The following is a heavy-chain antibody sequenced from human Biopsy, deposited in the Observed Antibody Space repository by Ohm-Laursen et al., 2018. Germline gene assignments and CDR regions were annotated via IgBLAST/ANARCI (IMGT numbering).Heavy chain of an antibody. J-gene: IGHJ4*02. V-gene: IGHV1-18*01. CDR2: ISAYTGHT. CDR1: GYPFITYG. D-gene: IGHD4-17*01. CDR3: ARDPHGEGRDYGSYFDY. Sequence: GASVKVSCKASGYPFITYGISWVRQAPGQGLEWMGGISAYTGHTKFARKFQDRVTMTTDTSTTTAYMDLRSLRSDDTAVYYCARDPHGEGRDYGSYFDYWGQGTLVTVSS.